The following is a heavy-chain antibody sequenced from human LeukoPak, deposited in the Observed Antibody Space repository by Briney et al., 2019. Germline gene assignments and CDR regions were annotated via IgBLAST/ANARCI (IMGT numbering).Heavy chain of an antibody. CDR3: ARAVVPAAMSPFDY. V-gene: IGHV3-7*01. CDR2: KKQDGSEK. CDR1: GFTFSSYW. Sequence: GGSLRLSCAASGFTFSSYWMSWVRQAPGKGLEWVANKKQDGSEKYYVDSVKGRFTISRDNAKNSLYLQMNSLRAEDTAVYYCARAVVPAAMSPFDYWGQGTLVTVSS. D-gene: IGHD2-2*01. J-gene: IGHJ4*02.